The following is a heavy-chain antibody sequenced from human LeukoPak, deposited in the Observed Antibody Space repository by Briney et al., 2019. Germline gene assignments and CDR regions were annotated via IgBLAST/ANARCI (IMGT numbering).Heavy chain of an antibody. Sequence: GGSLRLSCAASGFTFSSYAMSWVRQAPGKGLEWVSAISGSGGSTYYADSVKGRFTISRDNAKNSLYLQMNSLRAEDTAVYYCARDCSSTDCRGYWGQGTLVTVSS. CDR3: ARDCSSTDCRGY. CDR1: GFTFSSYA. J-gene: IGHJ4*02. CDR2: ISGSGGST. D-gene: IGHD2-2*01. V-gene: IGHV3-23*01.